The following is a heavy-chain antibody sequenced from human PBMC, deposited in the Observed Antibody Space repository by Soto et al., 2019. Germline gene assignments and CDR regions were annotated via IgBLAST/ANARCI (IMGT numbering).Heavy chain of an antibody. CDR1: GYTFTSYA. CDR2: INAGNGYT. J-gene: IGHJ4*02. V-gene: IGHV1-3*05. CDR3: ARSTVVVTAVDY. D-gene: IGHD2-21*02. Sequence: QVQLVQSGAEEKKPGASVKVSCKASGYTFTSYAMHWVRQAPGQRLEWMGWINAGNGYTKYSQKFQGRVTITSDTAARTAYMALSRLRCEDRAVYYCARSTVVVTAVDYWGQGTLVTVSS.